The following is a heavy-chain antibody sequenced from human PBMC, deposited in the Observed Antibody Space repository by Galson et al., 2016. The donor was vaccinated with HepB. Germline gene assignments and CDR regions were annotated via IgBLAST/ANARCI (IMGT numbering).Heavy chain of an antibody. V-gene: IGHV4-61*02. Sequence: TLSLTCTASRGSITYGSYHWSWIRQPAGKELEWIGRIYISGSADYNPSLKSRVAISVDTSKKQFSLRLSSVSAADTAVYYCAGEPRYFERPRGGWFDSWGQGILVTVSS. D-gene: IGHD3-9*01. J-gene: IGHJ5*01. CDR3: AGEPRYFERPRGGWFDS. CDR2: IYISGSA. CDR1: RGSITYGSYH.